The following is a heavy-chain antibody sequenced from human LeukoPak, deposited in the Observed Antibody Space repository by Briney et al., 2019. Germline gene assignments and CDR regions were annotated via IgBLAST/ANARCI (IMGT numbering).Heavy chain of an antibody. D-gene: IGHD6-6*01. CDR1: GGSISSYY. Sequence: KTSETLSLTCTVSGGSISSYYWSWIRQPPGKGLEWLGYIYYSGSTNYNPSLKSRVTISVDTSKNQFSLKLSSVTAADTAVYYCARDISEYSSSYFDYWGQGTLVTVSS. CDR2: IYYSGST. J-gene: IGHJ4*02. V-gene: IGHV4-59*01. CDR3: ARDISEYSSSYFDY.